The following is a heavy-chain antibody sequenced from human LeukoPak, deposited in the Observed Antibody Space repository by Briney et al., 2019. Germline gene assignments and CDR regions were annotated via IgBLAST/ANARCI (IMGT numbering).Heavy chain of an antibody. V-gene: IGHV3-30-3*01. CDR3: ARDWVVAATSDYYYGMDV. Sequence: XGSLRLSCAASGFTFSDYYMSWIRQAPGKGLEWVAVISYDGSNKYYADSVKGRFTISRDNSKNTLYLQMNSLRAEDTAVYYCARDWVVAATSDYYYGMDVWGQGTTVTVSS. CDR2: ISYDGSNK. CDR1: GFTFSDYY. J-gene: IGHJ6*02. D-gene: IGHD2-15*01.